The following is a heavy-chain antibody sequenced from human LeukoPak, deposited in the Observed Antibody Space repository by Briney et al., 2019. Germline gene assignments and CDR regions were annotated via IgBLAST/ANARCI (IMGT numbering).Heavy chain of an antibody. Sequence: PSETLSLTCTVSGGSISSYYWSWIRQPPGKGLVWIGYICYSGSTNYNPSLKSRVTISVDTSKNQFSLKLSSVTAADTAVYYCARSRRYFDYWGQGTLVTVSS. J-gene: IGHJ4*02. CDR1: GGSISSYY. CDR3: ARSRRYFDY. D-gene: IGHD3-9*01. V-gene: IGHV4-59*01. CDR2: ICYSGST.